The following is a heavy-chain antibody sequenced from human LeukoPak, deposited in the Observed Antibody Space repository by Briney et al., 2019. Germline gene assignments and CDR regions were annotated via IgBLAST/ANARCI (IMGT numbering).Heavy chain of an antibody. Sequence: GASVKVSCKASGYTFTRYYMHWVRQAPGQGLEWMGIINPSGAGTTYAQNFQGRVTMTRDTSTSTVYMDLSRLRSDDTAVYYCARVGNTDGYGSGTYMGYWGQGTLVTVSS. V-gene: IGHV1-46*01. J-gene: IGHJ4*02. CDR3: ARVGNTDGYGSGTYMGY. D-gene: IGHD3-10*01. CDR2: INPSGAGT. CDR1: GYTFTRYY.